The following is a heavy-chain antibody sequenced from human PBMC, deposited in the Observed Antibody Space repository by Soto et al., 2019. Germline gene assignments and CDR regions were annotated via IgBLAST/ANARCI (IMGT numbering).Heavy chain of an antibody. CDR3: ARDHYGSGSFGPYYFDY. J-gene: IGHJ4*02. Sequence: GGSLRLSCAASGFTFSSYSMNWVRQAPGKGLEWVSSISSSSSYIYYADSVKGRFTISRDNAKNSLYLQMNSLRAEDTAVYYCARDHYGSGSFGPYYFDYWGQGTLVTVSS. D-gene: IGHD3-10*01. V-gene: IGHV3-21*01. CDR1: GFTFSSYS. CDR2: ISSSSSYI.